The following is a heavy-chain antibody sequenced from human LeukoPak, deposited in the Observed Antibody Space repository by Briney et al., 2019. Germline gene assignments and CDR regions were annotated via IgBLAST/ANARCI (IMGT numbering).Heavy chain of an antibody. D-gene: IGHD2-15*01. CDR1: GFTFSSYA. V-gene: IGHV3-23*01. Sequence: AGGSLRLSCAASGFTFSSYAMSWVRQAPGKGLEWVSTITGSGGSTYYADSVKGRFTISRDNAKNTLYLQMNSLRAEDTAVYYCARARGYCSGGICYVDYWGQGTLVTVSS. CDR2: ITGSGGST. CDR3: ARARGYCSGGICYVDY. J-gene: IGHJ4*02.